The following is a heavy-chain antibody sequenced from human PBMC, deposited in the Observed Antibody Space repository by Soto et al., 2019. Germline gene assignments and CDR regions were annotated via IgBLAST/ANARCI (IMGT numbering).Heavy chain of an antibody. CDR1: GFIFSTYA. D-gene: IGHD6-19*01. CDR3: ARDQSSGWTGESDY. V-gene: IGHV3-30-3*01. Sequence: QVQLVESGGGVVQPGRSLRLSCAASGFIFSTYAMHWVGQAPGKGLEWVAVISYDGSNKYYADSVKGRFTISRDNSKNTLYLQMDSLRADDTAHYYCARDQSSGWTGESDYWGQGTLVTVSS. J-gene: IGHJ4*02. CDR2: ISYDGSNK.